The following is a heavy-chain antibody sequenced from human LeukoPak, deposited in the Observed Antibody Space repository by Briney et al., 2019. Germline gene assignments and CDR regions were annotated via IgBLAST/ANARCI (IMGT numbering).Heavy chain of an antibody. V-gene: IGHV1-69*01. CDR2: IIPIFGTA. D-gene: IGHD3-22*01. CDR3: ARAPANNYYDSSGYYYYFDY. Sequence: GASVKVSCKASGGTFSSYAISWVRQAPGQGLGWMGGIIPIFGTANYAQKFQGRVTITADESTSTAYMELRSLRSDDTAVYYCARAPANNYYDSSGYYYYFDYWGQGTLVTVSS. J-gene: IGHJ4*02. CDR1: GGTFSSYA.